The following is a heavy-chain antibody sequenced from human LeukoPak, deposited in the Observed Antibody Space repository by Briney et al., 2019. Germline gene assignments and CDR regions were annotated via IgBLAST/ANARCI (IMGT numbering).Heavy chain of an antibody. D-gene: IGHD6-19*01. Sequence: GGSLRPSCAASGFTVPSTYMSWGRQAPGKGLEWVSVIYSGGSTYYADSVKGRFTISRHNSKNTLYLQMNSLRAEDTAVYYCARDSESVAGTLLFDCWGQGTLVSVSS. CDR3: ARDSESVAGTLLFDC. J-gene: IGHJ4*02. V-gene: IGHV3-53*04. CDR1: GFTVPSTY. CDR2: IYSGGST.